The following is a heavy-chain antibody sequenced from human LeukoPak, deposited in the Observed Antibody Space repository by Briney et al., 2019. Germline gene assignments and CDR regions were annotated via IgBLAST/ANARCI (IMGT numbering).Heavy chain of an antibody. D-gene: IGHD2-15*01. J-gene: IGHJ4*02. Sequence: GKSLPISCKGSGYSFTSYWIGCVRHLPGKGLEWMGIIYPGDSDTRYSPSFHGSLTISADQSISTPYLQWRSLTASHLAITYCARPKHLGGGTAGFDYWGQGTLVTVSS. CDR3: ARPKHLGGGTAGFDY. CDR1: GYSFTSYW. CDR2: IYPGDSDT. V-gene: IGHV5-51*01.